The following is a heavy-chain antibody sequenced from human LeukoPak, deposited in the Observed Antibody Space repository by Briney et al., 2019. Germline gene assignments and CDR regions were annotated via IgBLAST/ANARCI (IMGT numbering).Heavy chain of an antibody. CDR2: ISYDRSNK. J-gene: IGHJ4*02. Sequence: GGSLRLSCAASGFTFSSYAMHWVRQAPGKGLEWVAVISYDRSNKYYADSVKGRFTISRDNSKNTLYLQMNGLRAEDTAVYYCARAHSTQWIAGNDYWGQGTLVTVSS. CDR3: ARAHSTQWIAGNDY. CDR1: GFTFSSYA. V-gene: IGHV3-30-3*01. D-gene: IGHD5-12*01.